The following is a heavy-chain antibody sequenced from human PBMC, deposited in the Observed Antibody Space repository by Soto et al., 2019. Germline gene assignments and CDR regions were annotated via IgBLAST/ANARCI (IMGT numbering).Heavy chain of an antibody. CDR1: GYTFTSYY. CDR2: INLSGGRT. J-gene: IGHJ4*02. D-gene: IGHD2-15*01. CDR3: AGEGCSSGSGVLAYFDY. Sequence: QVQLVQSGAEVKKPGASVKVSCKASGYTFTSYYMHWVRQAPGQGLEWMGIINLSGGRTSYAQKFQGRVTMARVTFTSTVYMRLGSLRIRGTGVDDWAGEGCSSGSGVLAYFDYWGQGTLVTVSS. V-gene: IGHV1-46*03.